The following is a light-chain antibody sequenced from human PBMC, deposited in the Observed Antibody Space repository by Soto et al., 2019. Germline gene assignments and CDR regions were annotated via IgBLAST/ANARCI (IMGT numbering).Light chain of an antibody. J-gene: IGLJ1*01. CDR1: DSNIGSNY. CDR2: RND. CDR3: AARDDRLNGNL. Sequence: QSVLTQPPSASGTPGQAVSISCSGSDSNIGSNYVYWYQQVPGMAPKLLIFRNDQRPSGVPDRFSGFKSGTSASLGISGLRPEDEALYYCAARDDRLNGNLFGTGTKLTVL. V-gene: IGLV1-47*01.